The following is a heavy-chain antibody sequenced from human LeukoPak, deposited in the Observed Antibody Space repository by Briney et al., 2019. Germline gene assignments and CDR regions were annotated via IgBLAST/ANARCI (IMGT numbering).Heavy chain of an antibody. J-gene: IGHJ6*03. Sequence: GGSLRLSCAASGFTFRNYGMHWVRQAPGKGLEWVSFIWSDGNNRFYADSVKGRFTISRDNSKNMLYLQMDTLRAEDTALYYCAKDPGAGVSGFYMDVWGKGTTVIVSS. D-gene: IGHD2-8*02. CDR3: AKDPGAGVSGFYMDV. CDR2: IWSDGNNR. CDR1: GFTFRNYG. V-gene: IGHV3-30*02.